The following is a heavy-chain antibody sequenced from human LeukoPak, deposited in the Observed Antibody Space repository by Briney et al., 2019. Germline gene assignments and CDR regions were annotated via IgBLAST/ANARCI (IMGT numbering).Heavy chain of an antibody. D-gene: IGHD3-22*01. V-gene: IGHV3-23*01. Sequence: GGSLRLSCAASGFTFSSYAMSWVRQAPGKGLEWVSAISSSGGSTYYADSAKGRFTISRANSKKTLYLQMNSLRAEDTAVYYCARDSGYDYHDYGPVESWGQGTLVTVSS. CDR2: ISSSGGST. J-gene: IGHJ5*02. CDR1: GFTFSSYA. CDR3: ARDSGYDYHDYGPVES.